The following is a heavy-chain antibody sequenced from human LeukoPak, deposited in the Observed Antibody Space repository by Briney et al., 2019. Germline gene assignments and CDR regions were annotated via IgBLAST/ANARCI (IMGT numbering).Heavy chain of an antibody. CDR2: INHSGST. Sequence: SETLSLTCAVYGGSFSGYYWSWIRQPPGKGLEWIGEINHSGSTNYNPSLKSRVTISVDTSKNQFSLKLSSVTAADTAVYYCARLAFYYDSSTCLDYWGQGTLVTVSS. J-gene: IGHJ4*02. V-gene: IGHV4-34*01. CDR3: ARLAFYYDSSTCLDY. D-gene: IGHD3-22*01. CDR1: GGSFSGYY.